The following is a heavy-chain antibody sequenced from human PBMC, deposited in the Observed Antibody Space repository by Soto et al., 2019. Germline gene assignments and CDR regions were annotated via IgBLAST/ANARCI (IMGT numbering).Heavy chain of an antibody. J-gene: IGHJ4*02. CDR1: GFTFTNYW. Sequence: GGSLRLSCVASGFTFTNYWMSWVRQPPGKGLEWVANMKPDGGEINYVDSVKGRFTISRDNAKNLMYLQMNSLSVEDTAVYYCGRDRGYSSFDYWGQGTPVTVSS. V-gene: IGHV3-7*03. D-gene: IGHD4-4*01. CDR3: GRDRGYSSFDY. CDR2: MKPDGGEI.